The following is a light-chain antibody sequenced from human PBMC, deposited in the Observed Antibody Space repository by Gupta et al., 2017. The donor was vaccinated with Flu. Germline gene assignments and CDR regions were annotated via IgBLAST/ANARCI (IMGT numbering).Light chain of an antibody. CDR3: CSYAGSFSYV. Sequence: SVTISCTGTSSDVGGYNYVSWYQQHPGKAPKLMIYEVSKRPSGVPDRFSGSKSGNTASLTISGLQAEDEADYYCCSYAGSFSYVFGTGTKVTVL. CDR2: EVS. CDR1: SSDVGGYNY. V-gene: IGLV2-11*01. J-gene: IGLJ1*01.